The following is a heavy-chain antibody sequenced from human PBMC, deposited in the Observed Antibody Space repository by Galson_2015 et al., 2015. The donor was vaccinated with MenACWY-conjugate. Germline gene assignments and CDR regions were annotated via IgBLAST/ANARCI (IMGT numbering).Heavy chain of an antibody. D-gene: IGHD4-17*01. J-gene: IGHJ5*02. Sequence: SLRLSGAASGFTFSSYAMHWVRQAPGKGLEYVAAISSNGGSTYYANSVKGRFTISRDNSKNTLYLQMSSLRAEDMAVYDCARRYGDYVDWFDHWGQGTLVTVSS. CDR2: ISSNGGST. CDR3: ARRYGDYVDWFDH. V-gene: IGHV3-64*01. CDR1: GFTFSSYA.